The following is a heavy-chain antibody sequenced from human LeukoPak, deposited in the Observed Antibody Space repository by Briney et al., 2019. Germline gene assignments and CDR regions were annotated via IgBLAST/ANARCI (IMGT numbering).Heavy chain of an antibody. Sequence: GGSLRLSCAASGFTFSSYGMHWVRQAPGKGLEWVAFIRYDGSNKYYADSVKGRFTISRDNSKNTLYPQMNSLRAEDTAVYYCAKAQMEVYYYGSGSNYYYYYMDVWGKGTTVTISS. CDR3: AKAQMEVYYYGSGSNYYYYYMDV. V-gene: IGHV3-30*02. CDR2: IRYDGSNK. CDR1: GFTFSSYG. D-gene: IGHD3-10*01. J-gene: IGHJ6*03.